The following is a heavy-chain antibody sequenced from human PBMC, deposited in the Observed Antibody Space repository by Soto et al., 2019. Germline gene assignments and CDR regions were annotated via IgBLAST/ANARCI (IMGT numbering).Heavy chain of an antibody. Sequence: PSDTLSITYTFSGFSISNFYLSWIRQPPGKGLEWIGYISYSGNTNYNPSLKSRVSISVDTSKNQLSLNLTSVTAADTAVYYCARTRIAARPDFSGDLVTYYLYGMDVWGQGTKVTVSS. CDR3: ARTRIAARPDFSGDLVTYYLYGMDV. CDR2: ISYSGNT. D-gene: IGHD6-6*01. V-gene: IGHV4-59*01. J-gene: IGHJ6*02. CDR1: GFSISNFY.